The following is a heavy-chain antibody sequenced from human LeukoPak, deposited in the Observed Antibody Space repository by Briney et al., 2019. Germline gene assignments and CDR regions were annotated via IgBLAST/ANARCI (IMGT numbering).Heavy chain of an antibody. J-gene: IGHJ4*02. Sequence: GGSLRLSCAASGFTFSSYWMHWVRQAPGKGLVWVSRINSDGSSTSYADSVKGRFTISRDNAKNSLYLQMNSLRAEDTAVYYCARGTHYYDISGYDYWGQGTLVIVSS. CDR1: GFTFSSYW. V-gene: IGHV3-74*01. CDR2: INSDGSST. D-gene: IGHD3-22*01. CDR3: ARGTHYYDISGYDY.